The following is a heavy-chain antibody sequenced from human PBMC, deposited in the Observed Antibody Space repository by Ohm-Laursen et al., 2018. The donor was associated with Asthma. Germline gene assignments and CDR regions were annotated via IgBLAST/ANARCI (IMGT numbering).Heavy chain of an antibody. Sequence: SLRLSCSASGFTFSSYAMSWVRQAPGKGLEWVSAISGSGGSTYYADSVKGRFTISRDNSKNTLYLQMNSLRAEDTAVYYCAKPHISKSGYNSSWYQGYFDYWGQGTLVTVSS. CDR1: GFTFSSYA. V-gene: IGHV3-23*01. D-gene: IGHD6-13*01. CDR2: ISGSGGST. J-gene: IGHJ4*02. CDR3: AKPHISKSGYNSSWYQGYFDY.